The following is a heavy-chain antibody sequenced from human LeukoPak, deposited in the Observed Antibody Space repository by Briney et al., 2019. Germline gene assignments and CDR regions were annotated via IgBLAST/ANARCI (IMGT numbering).Heavy chain of an antibody. J-gene: IGHJ4*02. V-gene: IGHV1-18*01. CDR2: ISAHNGNT. CDR3: ARDHSYASRGGSFDY. Sequence: ASVKVSCKASGYTFTSYGISWVRRAPGQGLEWMGWISAHNGNTNYAQKLQGRVTMTTDTSTSTAYMELRTLRSDDTAVYYCARDHSYASRGGSFDYWGQGTLVTVSS. CDR1: GYTFTSYG. D-gene: IGHD3-16*01.